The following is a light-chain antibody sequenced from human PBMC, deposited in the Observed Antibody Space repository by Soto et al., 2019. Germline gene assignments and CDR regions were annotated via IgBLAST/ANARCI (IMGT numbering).Light chain of an antibody. V-gene: IGKV1-13*02. Sequence: IQMTQSASSLTASLGDRVTITCRASHSINNCLNLYQEKLGEGPKLLRYEASSLESAVPSRFSGSGSGTEFTLTISGLQPDDFATYYCQQFNSYPITFGQGTRLE. CDR2: EAS. CDR3: QQFNSYPIT. J-gene: IGKJ5*01. CDR1: HSINNC.